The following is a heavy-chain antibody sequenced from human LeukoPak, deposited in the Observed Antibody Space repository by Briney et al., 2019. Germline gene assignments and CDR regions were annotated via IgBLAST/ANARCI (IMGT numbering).Heavy chain of an antibody. CDR2: ISYHGHRT. D-gene: IGHD6-13*01. Sequence: GGSLRLSCAASGFTFTSYAVSWVRQAPGKGLEWVSSISYHGHRTYYTDSVKGRFTISRDNSKNTLYLQLNSLRVEDTAIYYCARIPGMAAGSDFYFDSWGPGTVVTVFS. V-gene: IGHV3-23*01. J-gene: IGHJ4*02. CDR1: GFTFTSYA. CDR3: ARIPGMAAGSDFYFDS.